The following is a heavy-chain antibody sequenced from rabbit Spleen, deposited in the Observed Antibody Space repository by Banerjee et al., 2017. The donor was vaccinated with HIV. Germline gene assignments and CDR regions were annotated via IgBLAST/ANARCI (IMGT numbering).Heavy chain of an antibody. CDR3: ARDPYSSSSSSSDYID. V-gene: IGHV1S45*01. CDR1: GFSFSSNW. J-gene: IGHJ2*01. D-gene: IGHD1-1*01. CDR2: IDTSDGDT. Sequence: LEESGGGLVKPGGTLTLTCTVSGFSFSSNWICWVRQAPGKGLEWIACIDTSDGDTDYANWPKGRFTISKASSTTVTLKMTSLTAADTATYFCARDPYSSSSSSSDYIDWGPGTLVTVS.